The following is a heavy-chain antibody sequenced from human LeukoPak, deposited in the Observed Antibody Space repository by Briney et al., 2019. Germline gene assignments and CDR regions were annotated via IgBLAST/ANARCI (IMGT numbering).Heavy chain of an antibody. D-gene: IGHD3-10*01. Sequence: PGGSLRLSCAASGFTFSSYGMSWVRQAPGNGLEWVSAISGSGGSTYYADSVKGRFTISRDNSKNTLYLQMNSLRAEDMAVYYCAKDTYGSGSIIDYWGQGTLVTVSS. CDR1: GFTFSSYG. CDR3: AKDTYGSGSIIDY. V-gene: IGHV3-23*01. CDR2: ISGSGGST. J-gene: IGHJ4*02.